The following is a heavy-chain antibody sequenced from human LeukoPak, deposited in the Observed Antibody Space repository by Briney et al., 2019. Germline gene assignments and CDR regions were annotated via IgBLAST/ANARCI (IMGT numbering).Heavy chain of an antibody. CDR3: ARGPQYYDILNWFDP. Sequence: GASVKVSCKASGYTFTGYYMHWVRQAPGQGLEWMGWINPNSGGTNYAQKFQGRVTMTRDTSISTAYMELSRLRSDDTAVYYCARGPQYYDILNWFDPWGQGTLVTVSS. CDR2: INPNSGGT. V-gene: IGHV1-2*02. J-gene: IGHJ5*02. D-gene: IGHD3-9*01. CDR1: GYTFTGYY.